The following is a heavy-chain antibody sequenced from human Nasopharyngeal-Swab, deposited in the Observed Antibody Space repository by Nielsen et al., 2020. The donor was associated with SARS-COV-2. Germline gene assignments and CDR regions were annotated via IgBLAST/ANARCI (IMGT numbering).Heavy chain of an antibody. V-gene: IGHV3-13*01. J-gene: IGHJ3*02. CDR2: IGAAGGT. CDR3: AGHYYDSSGYYSGAFDI. CDR1: GFTFSSND. Sequence: GESLKISCAASGFTFSSNDMHWVRLPRGKGLEWVSAIGAAGGTYYPDSVKGRFTISKENAKNSLYLQMNSLRAEDTAVYYCAGHYYDSSGYYSGAFDIWGQGTMVTVSS. D-gene: IGHD3-22*01.